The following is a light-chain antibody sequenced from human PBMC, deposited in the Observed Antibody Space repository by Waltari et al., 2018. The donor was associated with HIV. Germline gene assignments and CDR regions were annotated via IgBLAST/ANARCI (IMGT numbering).Light chain of an antibody. CDR1: ALTRQY. Sequence: SFELTQPPSVSVSPGQTARITCPGDALTRQYTYWYQQKPGQAPVVVIYKDTERPSGIPERFSGSSSGTTVTLTSSGVQAEDEADYYCQSADTSGTRVFASGTKVTVL. V-gene: IGLV3-25*03. CDR3: QSADTSGTRV. J-gene: IGLJ1*01. CDR2: KDT.